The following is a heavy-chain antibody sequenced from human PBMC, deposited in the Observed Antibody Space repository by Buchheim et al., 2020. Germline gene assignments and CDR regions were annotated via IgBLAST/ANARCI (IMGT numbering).Heavy chain of an antibody. V-gene: IGHV3-33*01. CDR2: IWYDGSNK. CDR1: GFTFSSYG. Sequence: QVQLVESGGGVVQPGRSLRLSCAASGFTFSSYGMHWVRQAPGKGLEWVAVIWYDGSNKYYAASVKGRFTISRDNSQNTIVLQMNSLRAEDTAVYYCAREQRWLQLGIFDYWGQGTL. D-gene: IGHD5-24*01. J-gene: IGHJ4*02. CDR3: AREQRWLQLGIFDY.